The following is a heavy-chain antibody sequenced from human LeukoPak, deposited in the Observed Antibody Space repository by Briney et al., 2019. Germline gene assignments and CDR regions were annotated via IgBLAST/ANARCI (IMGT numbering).Heavy chain of an antibody. CDR2: VSSSGSTI. D-gene: IGHD5-18*01. CDR1: GFTFSSYE. J-gene: IGHJ4*02. CDR3: ARDSPPGDTAMGFDC. V-gene: IGHV3-48*03. Sequence: GGSLRLSCAASGFTFSSYEMNWVRQAPGKGLEWVSYVSSSGSTIYYADSVKGRFTISRDNAKNSLYLQMNSLRAEDTAVYYCARDSPPGDTAMGFDCWGQGTLVTVSS.